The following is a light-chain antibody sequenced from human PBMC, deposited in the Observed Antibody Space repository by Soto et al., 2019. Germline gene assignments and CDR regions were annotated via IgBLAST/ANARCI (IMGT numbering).Light chain of an antibody. CDR2: GNS. J-gene: IGLJ2*01. CDR3: QSYDRSLSAAGAV. Sequence: QSVLTQPPSVSGAPGQRVTISCTGSSSNIGAGYDVHWYQQLPGTAPKLLIYGNSNRPSGVPDRFSGSKSGTSASLAITGLQAEDEADYYCQSYDRSLSAAGAVFGGGTKLTVL. V-gene: IGLV1-40*01. CDR1: SSNIGAGYD.